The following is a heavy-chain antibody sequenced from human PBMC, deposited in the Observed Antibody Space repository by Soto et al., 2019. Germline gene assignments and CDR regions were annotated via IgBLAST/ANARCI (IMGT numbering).Heavy chain of an antibody. Sequence: SETLSLTCTVSGGSISSFYWSWIRQPPGKGLEWIGYIYYSGSTNYNPSLKSRVTISVDTSKNQFSLKLSSVTAADTVVYYCARGFIAAAGVAFDYWGQGTLVTVSS. CDR1: GGSISSFY. CDR2: IYYSGST. V-gene: IGHV4-59*01. J-gene: IGHJ4*02. CDR3: ARGFIAAAGVAFDY. D-gene: IGHD6-13*01.